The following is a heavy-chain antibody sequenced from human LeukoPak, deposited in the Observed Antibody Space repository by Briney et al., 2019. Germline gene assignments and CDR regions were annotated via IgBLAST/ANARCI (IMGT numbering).Heavy chain of an antibody. J-gene: IGHJ4*02. CDR2: INPGGSEK. Sequence: PGGSLRLSCGASGFTFSTYWMGWVRQAPGKGLEWLANINPGGSEKYYVDSVKGRFTISRDDAKNSLYLQVDSLRADDTAVYYCARFGYAYACDYWGQGTLVTVSS. CDR1: GFTFSTYW. V-gene: IGHV3-7*04. CDR3: ARFGYAYACDY. D-gene: IGHD5-18*01.